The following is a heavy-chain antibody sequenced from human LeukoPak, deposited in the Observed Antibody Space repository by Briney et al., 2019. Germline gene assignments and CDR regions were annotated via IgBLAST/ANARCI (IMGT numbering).Heavy chain of an antibody. Sequence: GASVKVSCKASGYTFTSYYMHWVRQAPGQGLEWMGIINPSGGSTSYAQKFQGRVTMTRDTSTSTVYMELSSLRSEDTAVYYCARGPFGNDFWSGYYTDIDYWGQGTLVTVSS. V-gene: IGHV1-46*01. D-gene: IGHD3-3*01. CDR2: INPSGGST. CDR1: GYTFTSYY. J-gene: IGHJ4*02. CDR3: ARGPFGNDFWSGYYTDIDY.